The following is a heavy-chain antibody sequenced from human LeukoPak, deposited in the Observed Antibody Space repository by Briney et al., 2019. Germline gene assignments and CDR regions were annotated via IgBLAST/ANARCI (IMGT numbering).Heavy chain of an antibody. D-gene: IGHD3-22*01. J-gene: IGHJ4*02. CDR3: ARKTDSSGSGDY. Sequence: PGGSLRLSCAASGFTVSSNFMSWVRQAPGKGLECVSVIYSHGGTYYADSVQGRFTISRDASKNTLFLQMNSLRADDTAVYYCARKTDSSGSGDYWGQGTLVTVSS. CDR1: GFTVSSNF. CDR2: IYSHGGT. V-gene: IGHV3-53*01.